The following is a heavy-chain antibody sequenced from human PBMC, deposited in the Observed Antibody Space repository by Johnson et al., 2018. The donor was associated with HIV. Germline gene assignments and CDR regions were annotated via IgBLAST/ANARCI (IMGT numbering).Heavy chain of an antibody. V-gene: IGHV3-66*01. CDR2: IYSGGST. CDR1: GFIVSSNY. Sequence: EVQLVESGGGLVQPGGSLRLSCAASGFIVSSNYMNWVRQAPGKGLEWVSVIYSGGSTYHADSVKGRFIISRDNAKNSLYLQMNSLRAEDTAGYYCAKSERAAAVPDAFDIWGQGTMVTVSS. J-gene: IGHJ3*02. D-gene: IGHD6-13*01. CDR3: AKSERAAAVPDAFDI.